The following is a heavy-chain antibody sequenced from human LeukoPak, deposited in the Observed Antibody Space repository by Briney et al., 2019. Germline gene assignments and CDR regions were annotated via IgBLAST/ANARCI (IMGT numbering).Heavy chain of an antibody. J-gene: IGHJ4*02. CDR3: ARAIYSSGWFFDY. Sequence: SETLSLTCTVSGGSISSPIYFWGWIRQPPGNGLDWIGSFYQSGNTYYNPSLESRLTVSADTSRNKISLKITSVTATDTAVYYCARAIYSSGWFFDYWGRGTLVTVAS. V-gene: IGHV4-39*01. D-gene: IGHD6-19*01. CDR2: FYQSGNT. CDR1: GGSISSPIYF.